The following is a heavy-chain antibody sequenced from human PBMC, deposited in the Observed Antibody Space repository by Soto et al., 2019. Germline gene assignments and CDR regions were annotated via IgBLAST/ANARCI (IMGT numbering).Heavy chain of an antibody. CDR1: GFTFTDYW. J-gene: IGHJ4*02. CDR2: IKQAGSEK. D-gene: IGHD6-13*01. V-gene: IGHV3-7*01. Sequence: PGGSLRLSCAASGFTFTDYWMNWVRQAPGKGLEWVANIKQAGSEKYYVDSVKGRFTISRDNAKNSLYLQMNSLRAEDTAVYYCARDHPAPAAPSSSDYWGQGTLVTVSS. CDR3: ARDHPAPAAPSSSDY.